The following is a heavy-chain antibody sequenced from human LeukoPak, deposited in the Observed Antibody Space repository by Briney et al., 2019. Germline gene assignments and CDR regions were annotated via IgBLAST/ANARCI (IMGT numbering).Heavy chain of an antibody. Sequence: SQTLSLTCAISGDTVYSNRAAWNGIRQSPSRGLEWLGRTYYRSKWYNDYAVSVKSRITINQDTSKNQFSLQLNSVTPEDTAVYYCTGGVITGGFDYWGQGTLVIVSS. CDR2: TYYRSKWYN. CDR3: TGGVITGGFDY. V-gene: IGHV6-1*01. CDR1: GDTVYSNRAA. J-gene: IGHJ4*02. D-gene: IGHD3-10*01.